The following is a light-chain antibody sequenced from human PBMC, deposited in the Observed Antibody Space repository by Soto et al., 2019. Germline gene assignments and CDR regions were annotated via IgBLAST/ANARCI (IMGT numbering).Light chain of an antibody. J-gene: IGKJ4*01. CDR1: QSVGSTY. Sequence: EVVLTQSPATLSLSPGERATLSCGASQSVGSTYIAWYQQRPGLPPRLLIYDASFRASGVPDRFSGSGSGTDFTLTISRLEPEDFAVYYCQHYGNYFTFGGGTKVDIK. V-gene: IGKV3D-20*01. CDR3: QHYGNYFT. CDR2: DAS.